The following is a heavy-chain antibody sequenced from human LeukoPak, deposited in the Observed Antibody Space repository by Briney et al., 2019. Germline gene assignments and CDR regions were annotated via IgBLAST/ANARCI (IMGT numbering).Heavy chain of an antibody. V-gene: IGHV4-34*01. CDR2: INHSGST. CDR3: ARENYDSSGYYMDV. Sequence: SETLSLTCAVYGGSFSGYYWSWIRQPPGKGLEWIGEINHSGSTNYNPSLKSRVTISVDTSKNQFSLKLSSVTAADTAVYYCARENYDSSGYYMDVWGKGTTVTVSS. J-gene: IGHJ6*03. D-gene: IGHD3-22*01. CDR1: GGSFSGYY.